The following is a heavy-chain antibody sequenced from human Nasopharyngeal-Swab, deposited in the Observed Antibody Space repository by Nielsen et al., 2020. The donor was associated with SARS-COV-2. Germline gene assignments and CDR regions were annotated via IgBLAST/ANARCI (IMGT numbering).Heavy chain of an antibody. D-gene: IGHD2-8*01. CDR1: GDTITRFT. J-gene: IGHJ5*01. CDR3: ATDLLGELVVYAAGS. V-gene: IGHV1-24*01. CDR2: FDPQHDET. Sequence: ASVKVSCKLSGDTITRFTMFWVRQAPGKCLEWIVLFDPQHDETFYAPKFQGRVTMTEDSSTDTGYMELRSLRFDDTAVYFCATDLLGELVVYAAGSWGQGTMVTVSS.